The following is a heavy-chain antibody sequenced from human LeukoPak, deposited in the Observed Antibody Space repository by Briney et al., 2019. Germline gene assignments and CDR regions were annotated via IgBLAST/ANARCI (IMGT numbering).Heavy chain of an antibody. CDR3: AKGSSGYFADL. CDR2: ISNDGGGT. CDR1: GFIFNNYC. D-gene: IGHD3-22*01. V-gene: IGHV3-23*01. J-gene: IGHJ5*02. Sequence: GGSLRLSCAASGFIFNNYCVIWVRQAPGKGLEWVTAISNDGGGTQYADFVEGRFTISRDNSKNTLFLQMSSLRAEDTALYYCAKGSSGYFADLWGQGTLVTVSS.